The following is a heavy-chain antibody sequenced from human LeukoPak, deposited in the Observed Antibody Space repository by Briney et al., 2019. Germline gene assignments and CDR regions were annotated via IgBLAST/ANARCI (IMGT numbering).Heavy chain of an antibody. J-gene: IGHJ4*02. CDR2: INPSDSDT. CDR3: ARAWNFDY. Sequence: RHGESLKISCKGSGYSFTNYWIAWVRQMPGRGLEWMVTINPSDSDTRYSPSFQGQVTISADKSISTAYLQWSSLKASDSAMYHCARAWNFDYWGQGTLVTVSS. V-gene: IGHV5-51*01. D-gene: IGHD1-1*01. CDR1: GYSFTNYW.